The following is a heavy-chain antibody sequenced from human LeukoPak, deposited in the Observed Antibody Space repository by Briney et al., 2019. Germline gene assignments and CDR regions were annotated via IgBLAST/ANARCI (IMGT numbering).Heavy chain of an antibody. V-gene: IGHV3-48*01. CDR2: ISSSSSTI. J-gene: IGHJ3*02. CDR3: ARVGTGLGYCSSTSCPDAFDI. CDR1: GFTFSSYS. D-gene: IGHD2-2*01. Sequence: GGSLRLSRAASGFTFSSYSMNWVRQAPGKGLEWVSYISSSSSTIYYADSVKGRFTISRDNAKNSLYLQMNSLRAEDTAVYYCARVGTGLGYCSSTSCPDAFDIWGQGTMVTVSS.